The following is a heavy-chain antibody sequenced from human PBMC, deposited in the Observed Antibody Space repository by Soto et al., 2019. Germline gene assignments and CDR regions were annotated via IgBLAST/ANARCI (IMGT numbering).Heavy chain of an antibody. CDR1: GFTFSSYG. CDR3: ARDRGYSGYDSPRYYYGMDV. V-gene: IGHV3-33*01. Sequence: QVQLVESGGGVVQPRRSLRLSCAASGFTFSSYGMHWVRQAPGKRLEWVAVIWFDGTNKYYADSVKGRFTISRDNSKNTLYLQMNSLRAEDTAVYYCARDRGYSGYDSPRYYYGMDVWGQGTTVTVSS. J-gene: IGHJ6*02. D-gene: IGHD5-12*01. CDR2: IWFDGTNK.